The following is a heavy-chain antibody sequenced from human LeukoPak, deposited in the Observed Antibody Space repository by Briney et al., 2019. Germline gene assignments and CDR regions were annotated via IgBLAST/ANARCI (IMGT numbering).Heavy chain of an antibody. D-gene: IGHD4-17*01. J-gene: IGHJ1*01. CDR1: GGTFSSYA. CDR3: AREMTTVTEFQH. V-gene: IGHV1-69*05. Sequence: SVKVSCKASGGTFSSYAISWVRQAPGQGLEWMGGIIPIFGTANYAQKFQGRVTITTDESTSTAYMELSSLRSDDTAVYYCAREMTTVTEFQHWGQGTLVTVSS. CDR2: IIPIFGTA.